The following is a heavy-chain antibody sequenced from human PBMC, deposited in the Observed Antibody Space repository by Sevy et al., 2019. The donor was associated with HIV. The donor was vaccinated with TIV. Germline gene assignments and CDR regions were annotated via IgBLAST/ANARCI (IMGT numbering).Heavy chain of an antibody. CDR3: AIEGPSLGYCSSTSCHRWFDP. V-gene: IGHV1-69*13. D-gene: IGHD2-2*01. J-gene: IGHJ5*02. Sequence: ASVKVSCKASGGTFSSYAISWVRQAPGQGLEWMGGIIPIFGTANYAQKFQGRVTITADESTSTAYMELSSLRSEDTAVYYCAIEGPSLGYCSSTSCHRWFDPWGQGTLVTVSS. CDR1: GGTFSSYA. CDR2: IIPIFGTA.